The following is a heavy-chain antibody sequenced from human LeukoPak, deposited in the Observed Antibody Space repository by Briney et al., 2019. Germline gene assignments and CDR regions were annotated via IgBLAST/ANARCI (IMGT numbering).Heavy chain of an antibody. J-gene: IGHJ4*02. Sequence: GGSLRLSCAASGFTFSSYGMHWVRQAPGKGLEWVAVISYDGSNKYYADSVKGRFTISRDNSKNTLYLQMNSLRAEDTAVYYCAKASGYVPYYFDYWGQGTLVTVSS. CDR1: GFTFSSYG. CDR2: ISYDGSNK. D-gene: IGHD5-12*01. CDR3: AKASGYVPYYFDY. V-gene: IGHV3-30*18.